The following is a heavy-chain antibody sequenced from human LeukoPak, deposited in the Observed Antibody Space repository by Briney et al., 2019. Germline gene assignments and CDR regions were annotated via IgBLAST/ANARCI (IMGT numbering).Heavy chain of an antibody. Sequence: KPSETLSLTCAVYGGSFSGYYWSWIRQPPGKGLEWIGEINRSGSTNYNPSLKSRVTISVDTSKNQFSLKLSSVTAADTAVYYCARARTGYSSGWYAYWGQGTLVTVSS. J-gene: IGHJ4*02. CDR2: INRSGST. D-gene: IGHD6-19*01. CDR1: GGSFSGYY. V-gene: IGHV4-34*01. CDR3: ARARTGYSSGWYAY.